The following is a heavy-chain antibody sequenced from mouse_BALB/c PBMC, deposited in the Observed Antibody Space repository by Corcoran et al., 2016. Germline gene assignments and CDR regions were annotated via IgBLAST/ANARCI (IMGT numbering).Heavy chain of an antibody. J-gene: IGHJ1*01. CDR3: ARWDCYVDV. CDR2: IDPANGNT. CDR1: GFNIKDTY. Sequence: EVQLQQSGTELVKPGASVKLTCTASGFNIKDTYMHWVKQRPEQGLEWIGRIDPANGNTKYDPKFQGKATRTADTSSNTAYLQLSRLTSEDTAVYYCARWDCYVDVWGAGTTVTLSS. V-gene: IGHV14-3*02.